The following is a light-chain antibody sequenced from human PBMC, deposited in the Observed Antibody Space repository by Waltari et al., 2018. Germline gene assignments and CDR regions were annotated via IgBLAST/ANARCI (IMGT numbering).Light chain of an antibody. CDR2: DAS. V-gene: IGKV3-11*01. J-gene: IGKJ4*01. CDR3: QQRSNWPLT. Sequence: EIVLTQSPATLSLSTGARATLSCRASQSVSSYLAWYQQKPGQAPRLLIYDASKRATGLPARFSGSGSGTDFTLTISRLEPEDFAVYYCQQRSNWPLTFGGGTKVEIK. CDR1: QSVSSY.